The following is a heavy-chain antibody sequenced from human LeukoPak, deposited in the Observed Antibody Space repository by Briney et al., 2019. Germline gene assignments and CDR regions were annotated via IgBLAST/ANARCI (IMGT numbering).Heavy chain of an antibody. J-gene: IGHJ4*02. CDR1: GGSISSGSYY. V-gene: IGHV4-61*02. D-gene: IGHD4-17*01. Sequence: TLSLTCTVSGGSISSGSYYWSWIRQPAGKGLEWIGRIYTSGSTNYNPSLKSRVTISVDTSKNQFSLKLSSVTAADTAVYYCARDLGASTVIFFDYWGPGTLVTVSS. CDR3: ARDLGASTVIFFDY. CDR2: IYTSGST.